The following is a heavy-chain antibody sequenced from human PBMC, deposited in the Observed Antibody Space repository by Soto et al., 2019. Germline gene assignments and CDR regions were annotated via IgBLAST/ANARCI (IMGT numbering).Heavy chain of an antibody. CDR2: IHYSGSA. V-gene: IGHV4-59*12. CDR1: GSSIIGYY. CDR3: ARGVGGGGLNWFDP. Sequence: PSETLSLTCTFSGSSIIGYYWTWIRQSPERGLGWIGYIHYSGSANYNPSLNSRLTMSVDRSKSQFSMKLASVTAADTAVYYCARGVGGGGLNWFDPWGQGTLVTVSS. D-gene: IGHD2-15*01. J-gene: IGHJ5*02.